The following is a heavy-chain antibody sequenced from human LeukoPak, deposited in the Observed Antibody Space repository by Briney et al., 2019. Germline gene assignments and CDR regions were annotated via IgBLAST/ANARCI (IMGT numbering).Heavy chain of an antibody. Sequence: GESLKISCKGSGYSFTSYWIGWVRQMPGKGLEWMGIIYPGDSDTRYSPSFQGQVTISADKSISTAYLQWSSLKASDTAMYYCARMGSAKYHDFWSGYYYYYYGMDVWGQGTTVTVSS. V-gene: IGHV5-51*01. D-gene: IGHD3-3*01. CDR3: ARMGSAKYHDFWSGYYYYYYGMDV. CDR2: IYPGDSDT. CDR1: GYSFTSYW. J-gene: IGHJ6*02.